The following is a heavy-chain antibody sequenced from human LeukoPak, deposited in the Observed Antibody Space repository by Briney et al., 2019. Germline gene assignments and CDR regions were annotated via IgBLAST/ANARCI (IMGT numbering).Heavy chain of an antibody. D-gene: IGHD3-3*01. CDR1: GFTFSNGW. V-gene: IGHV3-15*01. CDR2: IKTESDGATT. CDR3: TWSGLKIES. Sequence: GGSLRLSCAASGFTFSNGWMSWVRQAPRKGLEWVGQIKTESDGATTDYAAPVKGRFTISRDDSKNTLFLQMNSLKTEDTALYYCTWSGLKIESWGQGTLVTVSS. J-gene: IGHJ4*02.